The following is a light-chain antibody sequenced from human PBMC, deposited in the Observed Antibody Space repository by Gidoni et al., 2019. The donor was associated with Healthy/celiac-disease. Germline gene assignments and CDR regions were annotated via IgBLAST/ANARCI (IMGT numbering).Light chain of an antibody. V-gene: IGKV3-20*01. J-gene: IGKJ5*01. CDR3: QQYGSSLSIT. CDR1: QSVSSSY. CDR2: GAS. Sequence: EILLTQSPGTLSLSPGERATLSCRASQSVSSSYLAWYQQKPGQAPRHLIYGASSRATGIPDRFSGSGSGTDVTLTISRLEPEDFAVYYCQQYGSSLSITFGQGTRLEIK.